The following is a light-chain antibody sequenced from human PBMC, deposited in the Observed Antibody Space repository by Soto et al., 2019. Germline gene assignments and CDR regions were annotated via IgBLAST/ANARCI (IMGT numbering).Light chain of an antibody. CDR1: QSVSSSY. CDR3: QQYGSSPPVT. Sequence: EIVLTQSPGTLSLSPGERAPLSCGASQSVSSSYLAWYQQKPGQTPRLLIYGASGRATGIPDRFSGSGSGTDFTLTISRLEPEDFAVYYCQQYGSSPPVTFGQGTRLEIK. CDR2: GAS. J-gene: IGKJ5*01. V-gene: IGKV3-20*01.